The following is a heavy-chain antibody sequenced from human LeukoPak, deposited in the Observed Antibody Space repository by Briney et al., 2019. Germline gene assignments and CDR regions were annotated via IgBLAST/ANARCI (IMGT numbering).Heavy chain of an antibody. Sequence: SAISGSGGSTYYADSVKGRFTISRDNSKNTLYLQMNSLRAEDTAVYYCAKDLDYVGSNFDYWGQGTLVTVSS. CDR3: AKDLDYVGSNFDY. V-gene: IGHV3-23*01. D-gene: IGHD4-17*01. J-gene: IGHJ4*02. CDR2: ISGSGGST.